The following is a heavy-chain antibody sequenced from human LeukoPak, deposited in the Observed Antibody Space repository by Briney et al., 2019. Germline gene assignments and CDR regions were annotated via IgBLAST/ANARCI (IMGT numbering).Heavy chain of an antibody. CDR1: GFTFSDYS. J-gene: IGHJ4*02. V-gene: IGHV3-21*01. CDR2: ITTSSTYI. D-gene: IGHD3-16*02. CDR3: AGHRTASDN. Sequence: GGSLRLSCAASGFTFSDYSMTWVRQAPGKGLEWVSSITTSSTYIYYADSVKVRFTISRDNAKNSLYLQMTSLSAEDTAVYYCAGHRTASDNWGQGTLVTVSS.